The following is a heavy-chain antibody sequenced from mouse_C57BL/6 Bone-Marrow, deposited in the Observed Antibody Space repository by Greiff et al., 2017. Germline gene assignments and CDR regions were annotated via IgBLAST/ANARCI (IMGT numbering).Heavy chain of an antibody. CDR3: ASHLPDAMDY. V-gene: IGHV1-26*01. Sequence: EVQLQQSGPELVKPGASVKISCKASGYTFTDYYMNWVKQSHGKSLEWIGDINPNNGGTSYNQKFKGKATLTVDKSSSTAYMELRSLTSEDSAVYYCASHLPDAMDYWGQGTSVTVSS. CDR2: INPNNGGT. J-gene: IGHJ4*01. CDR1: GYTFTDYY.